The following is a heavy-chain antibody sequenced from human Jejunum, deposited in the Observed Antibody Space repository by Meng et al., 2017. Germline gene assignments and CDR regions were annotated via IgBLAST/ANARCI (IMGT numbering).Heavy chain of an antibody. D-gene: IGHD3-10*01. V-gene: IGHV3-23*01. CDR3: AKVTVVSGNYYNSVLDI. J-gene: IGHJ3*02. Sequence: GESLKISCAASGFTFSSYAMNWVRQAPGKGLEWVSVISGSGGITYYGESVKGRFTVSRDNSKNTLYLEMDSLRAEDTDVYYCAKVTVVSGNYYNSVLDIWGQGTMVTVSS. CDR2: ISGSGGIT. CDR1: GFTFSSYA.